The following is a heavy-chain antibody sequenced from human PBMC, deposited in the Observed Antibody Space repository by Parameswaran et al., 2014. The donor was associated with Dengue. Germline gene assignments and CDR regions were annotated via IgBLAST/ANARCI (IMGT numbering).Heavy chain of an antibody. CDR2: INHSGST. Sequence: RWIRQPPGKGLEWIGEINHSGSTNYNPSLKSRVTISVDTSKNQFSLKLSSVTAADTAVYYCARGDGDYYYGMDVWGQGTTGTVSS. CDR3: ARGDGDYYYGMDV. V-gene: IGHV4-34*01. J-gene: IGHJ6*02. D-gene: IGHD4-17*01.